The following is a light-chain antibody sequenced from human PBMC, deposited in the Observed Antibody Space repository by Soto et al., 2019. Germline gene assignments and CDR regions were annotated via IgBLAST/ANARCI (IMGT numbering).Light chain of an antibody. J-gene: IGLJ1*01. CDR1: TSNVGSNS. V-gene: IGLV1-47*02. CDR3: AAWDDSLSGYV. CDR2: NTN. Sequence: QSVLTQPPSASGTPGQRVTISCSGSTSNVGSNSVYWYQHLPGAAPKLLIYNTNQRPSGVPDRFSGSRSGTSASLAISGLRSGDEADYYCAAWDDSLSGYVFGTGTKVTVL.